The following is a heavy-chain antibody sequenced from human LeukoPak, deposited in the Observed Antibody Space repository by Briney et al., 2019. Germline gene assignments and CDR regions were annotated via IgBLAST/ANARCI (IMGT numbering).Heavy chain of an antibody. CDR2: IRSKAYGGTT. CDR1: GFTLGDYA. J-gene: IGHJ5*02. V-gene: IGHV3-49*03. D-gene: IGHD2-21*02. CDR3: TRDGTYCGGDCYYNWFDP. Sequence: PGGSLRLSCTASGFTLGDYAMSWFRQAPGKGLEWVGFIRSKAYGGTTEYAASVKGRFTISRDDSKSIAYLQMNSLKTEDTAVYYCTRDGTYCGGDCYYNWFDPWGQGTLVTVSS.